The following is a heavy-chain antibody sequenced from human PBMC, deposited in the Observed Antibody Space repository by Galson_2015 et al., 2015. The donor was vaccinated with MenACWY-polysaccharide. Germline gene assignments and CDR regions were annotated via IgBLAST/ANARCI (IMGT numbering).Heavy chain of an antibody. D-gene: IGHD3-22*01. CDR3: ARGGKYYYDSSGYLNWFDP. CDR2: MNPNSGNT. J-gene: IGHJ5*02. CDR1: GYSFTSYD. V-gene: IGHV1-8*01. Sequence: SVKVSCKASGYSFTSYDINWVRQATGQGLEWMGWMNPNSGNTGYAQKFQGRVTMTRNTSISIAYMELSSLRSEDTAVYYCARGGKYYYDSSGYLNWFDPWGQGTLVTVSS.